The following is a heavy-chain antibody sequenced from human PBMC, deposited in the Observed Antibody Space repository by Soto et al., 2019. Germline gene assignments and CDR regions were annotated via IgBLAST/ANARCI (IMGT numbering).Heavy chain of an antibody. Sequence: GGSLRLSCAASGFTFSNAWMSWVRQAPGKGLEWVGRIKSKTDGGTTDYAAPVKGRFTISRDDSKNTLYLQMNSLKTEDTAVYYCTTDMLVLMVYAIGCFDYWGQGTLVTVSS. CDR2: IKSKTDGGTT. V-gene: IGHV3-15*01. CDR1: GFTFSNAW. D-gene: IGHD2-8*01. J-gene: IGHJ4*02. CDR3: TTDMLVLMVYAIGCFDY.